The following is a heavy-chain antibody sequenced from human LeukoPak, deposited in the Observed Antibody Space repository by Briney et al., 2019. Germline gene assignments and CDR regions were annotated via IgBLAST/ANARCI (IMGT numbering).Heavy chain of an antibody. CDR1: GGSISSGHYY. CDR2: IYISGST. D-gene: IGHD5-24*01. Sequence: PSETLSLTCTVSGGSISSGHYYWSWIRQPPGKGLEWIGRIYISGSTNYNPSLKSRVTISVDTSKNQFSLKLSSVTAADTAVYYCAREYGDGYNQKLDYWGQGTLVTVSS. V-gene: IGHV4-61*02. J-gene: IGHJ4*02. CDR3: AREYGDGYNQKLDY.